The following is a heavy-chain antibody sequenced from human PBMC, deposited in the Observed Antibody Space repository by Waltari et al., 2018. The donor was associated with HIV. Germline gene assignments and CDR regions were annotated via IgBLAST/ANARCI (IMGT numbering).Heavy chain of an antibody. CDR1: GYRFIGFY. CDR3: ARDPATVSSGMDV. V-gene: IGHV1-2*02. J-gene: IGHJ6*02. CDR2: INPNTGAT. D-gene: IGHD3-3*01. Sequence: GSLKVSCKASGYRFIGFYIHWVRQAPGQGLEWVGYINPNTGATDYAQKFQGSVTVTGDPSISTAYMDITTLRSDDTAIYYCARDPATVSSGMDVWGQGTTVIVSS.